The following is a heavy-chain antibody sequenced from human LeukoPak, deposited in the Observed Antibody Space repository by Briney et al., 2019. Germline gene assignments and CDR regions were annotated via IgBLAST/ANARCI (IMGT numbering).Heavy chain of an antibody. J-gene: IGHJ4*02. V-gene: IGHV4-39*01. CDR2: IHYRLPT. D-gene: IGHD5-24*01. Sequence: PSETLSLTCDVSGVPISGTNYYWGWIRQPPGMGLEWIGSIHYRLPTFYNPLLKSRVTISVDTSKNQISLRLRSVTAADTAVYYCARHEEEDGYNAKTPDYWGQGTLVTVSS. CDR3: ARHEEEDGYNAKTPDY. CDR1: GVPISGTNYY.